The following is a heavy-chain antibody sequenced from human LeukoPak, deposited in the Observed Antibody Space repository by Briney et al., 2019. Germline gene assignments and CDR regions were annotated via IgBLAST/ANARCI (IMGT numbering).Heavy chain of an antibody. V-gene: IGHV4-59*01. CDR2: IHYSGRT. CDR1: GFSISGFY. Sequence: SETLSLTCTVSGFSISGFYWTWIRQPPGKGLEWIAYIHYSGRTNYNPSLKSRVTISVDTSENQFSLKLSSVTAVDTAVYYCARWADFWSGFDFWGQGTLVTVSS. CDR3: ARWADFWSGFDF. D-gene: IGHD3-3*01. J-gene: IGHJ4*02.